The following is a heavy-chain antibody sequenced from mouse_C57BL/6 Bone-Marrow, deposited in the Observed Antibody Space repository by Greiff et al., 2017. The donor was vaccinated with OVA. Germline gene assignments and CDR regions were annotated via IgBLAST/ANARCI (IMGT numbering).Heavy chain of an antibody. CDR2: IDPSDSET. CDR3: ARTILFVSTWYFDV. CDR1: GYTFTSYW. Sequence: VQLQQPGAELVRPGSSVKLSCKASGYTFTSYWMHWVKQRPIQGLEWIGNIDPSDSETHYNQKFKDKATLTVDKSSSTAYMQLSSLTSEDSAVYYGARTILFVSTWYFDVWGTGTTVTVSS. V-gene: IGHV1-52*01. D-gene: IGHD1-1*01. J-gene: IGHJ1*03.